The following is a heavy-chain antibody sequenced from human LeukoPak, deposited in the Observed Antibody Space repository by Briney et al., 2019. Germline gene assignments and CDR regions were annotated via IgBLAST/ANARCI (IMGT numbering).Heavy chain of an antibody. CDR1: GYTFTTYY. Sequence: ASVKVSCKASGYTFTTYYMHWVRQAPGQGLEWMGWINPNSGGTNYAQKFQGRVTMTRDTSISTAYMELSRLRSDDTAVYSCARGSAGTTFIAHWGQGTLVTVSS. V-gene: IGHV1-2*02. CDR3: ARGSAGTTFIAH. D-gene: IGHD1-7*01. J-gene: IGHJ4*02. CDR2: INPNSGGT.